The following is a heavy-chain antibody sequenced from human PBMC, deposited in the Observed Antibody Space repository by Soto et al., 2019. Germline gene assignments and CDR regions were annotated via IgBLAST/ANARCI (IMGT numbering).Heavy chain of an antibody. CDR3: ARHLYDSSGYYYRQGGDYYYYGMDV. Sequence: ASVKVSYKASGYTFTGYYMHWVRQAPGQGLEWMGWINPNSGGTNYAQKFQGRVTMTRDTSISTAYMELSRLRSDDTAVYYCARHLYDSSGYYYRQGGDYYYYGMDVWGQGTTVTVSS. D-gene: IGHD3-22*01. V-gene: IGHV1-2*02. J-gene: IGHJ6*02. CDR1: GYTFTGYY. CDR2: INPNSGGT.